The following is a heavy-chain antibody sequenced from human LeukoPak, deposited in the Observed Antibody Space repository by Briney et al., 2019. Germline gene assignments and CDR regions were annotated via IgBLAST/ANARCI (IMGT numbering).Heavy chain of an antibody. Sequence: PSATLSLPCTVSGGSISSYYWSWIRQPPGKGLEWVGYIYYSGSTNYNPSLKSRVTISVDTSKNQFSLKLSSVTAADTAVYYCAISMYYYGSGSSPTPFDYWGQGTLVTVSS. CDR1: GGSISSYY. CDR3: AISMYYYGSGSSPTPFDY. D-gene: IGHD3-10*01. J-gene: IGHJ4*02. CDR2: IYYSGST. V-gene: IGHV4-59*08.